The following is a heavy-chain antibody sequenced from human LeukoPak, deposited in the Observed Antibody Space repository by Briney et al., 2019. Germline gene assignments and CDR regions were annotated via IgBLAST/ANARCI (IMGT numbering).Heavy chain of an antibody. Sequence: ASVKVSCKASGYTFTGYYMHWVRQAPGQGLEWMGWINPNSGGTNYAQKFQGRVTMTRDTSISTAYMELSRLRSDDTAVYYCARDANILTGYHNWVDPWGQGTLVTVYS. CDR3: ARDANILTGYHNWVDP. J-gene: IGHJ5*02. CDR2: INPNSGGT. V-gene: IGHV1-2*02. D-gene: IGHD3-9*01. CDR1: GYTFTGYY.